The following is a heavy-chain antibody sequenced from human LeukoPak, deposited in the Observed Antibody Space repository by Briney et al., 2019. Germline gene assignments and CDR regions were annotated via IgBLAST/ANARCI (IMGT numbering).Heavy chain of an antibody. CDR1: GGPISSYY. D-gene: IGHD3-22*01. CDR2: IYYSGST. J-gene: IGHJ4*02. Sequence: PSETLSLTCTVSGGPISSYYWSWIRQPPGKGLEWIGYIYYSGSTNYNPSLKSRVTISVDTSKNQFSLKLSSVTAADTAVYYCAKDGSSSSTYYFYFDYWGQGTLVTVSS. V-gene: IGHV4-59*01. CDR3: AKDGSSSSTYYFYFDY.